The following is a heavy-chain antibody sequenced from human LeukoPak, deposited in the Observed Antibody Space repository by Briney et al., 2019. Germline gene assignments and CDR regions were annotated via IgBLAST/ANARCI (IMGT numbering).Heavy chain of an antibody. J-gene: IGHJ5*02. V-gene: IGHV3-30*03. CDR1: GFTFSSYS. Sequence: GGSLRLSCAASGFTFSSYSMNWVRQAPGKGLEWVAVISYDGSNKYYADSVKGRFTISRDNSKNTLYLQMNSLRAEDTAVYYCARSPGIAARSGSWFDPWGQGTLVTVSS. D-gene: IGHD6-6*01. CDR3: ARSPGIAARSGSWFDP. CDR2: ISYDGSNK.